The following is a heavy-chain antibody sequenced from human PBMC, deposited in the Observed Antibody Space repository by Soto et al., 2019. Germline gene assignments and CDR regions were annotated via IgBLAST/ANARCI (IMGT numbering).Heavy chain of an antibody. CDR1: GFTFSSYS. D-gene: IGHD6-6*01. J-gene: IGHJ6*03. V-gene: IGHV3-21*01. Sequence: EVQLVESGGGLVKPGGSLRLSCAASGFTFSSYSMNWVRQAPGKGLEWVSSISSSSSYIYYADSVKGRFTISRENAKNSLYLQMNSLRAEDTAVYYCARGGAIAARPGYYYYYMDVWGKGTTVTVSS. CDR3: ARGGAIAARPGYYYYYMDV. CDR2: ISSSSSYI.